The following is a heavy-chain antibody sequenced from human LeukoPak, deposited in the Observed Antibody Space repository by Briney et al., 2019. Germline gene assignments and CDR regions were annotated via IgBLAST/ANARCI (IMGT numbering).Heavy chain of an antibody. Sequence: SQTLSLTCTVSGGSISSGGYYWSWIRQHPGKGLEWIGYIYYSGSTYYHPSLKSRVTISVDTSKNQFSLKLSSVTAADTAVYYCARTVVAEMTRWFDPWGQGTLVTVSS. CDR3: ARTVVAEMTRWFDP. V-gene: IGHV4-31*03. CDR2: IYYSGST. J-gene: IGHJ5*02. D-gene: IGHD2-15*01. CDR1: GGSISSGGYY.